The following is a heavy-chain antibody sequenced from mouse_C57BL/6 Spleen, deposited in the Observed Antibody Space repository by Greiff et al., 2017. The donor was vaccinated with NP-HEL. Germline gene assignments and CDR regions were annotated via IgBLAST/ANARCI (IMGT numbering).Heavy chain of an antibody. CDR2: ISGGGGNT. Sequence: EVKLVESGGGLVKPGGSLKLSCAASGFTFSSYTMSWVRQTPEKRLEWVATISGGGGNTYYPDSVKGRFTISRDNAKNTLYLQMSSLRSEDTALYYCARRDTTYYFDYWGQGTTLTVSS. J-gene: IGHJ2*01. V-gene: IGHV5-9*01. CDR1: GFTFSSYT. D-gene: IGHD1-1*01. CDR3: ARRDTTYYFDY.